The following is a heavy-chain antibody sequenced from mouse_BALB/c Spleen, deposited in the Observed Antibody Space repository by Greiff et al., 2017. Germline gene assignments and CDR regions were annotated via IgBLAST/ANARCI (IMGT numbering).Heavy chain of an antibody. CDR1: GYSFTDYI. D-gene: IGHD1-1*01. CDR2: INPYYGST. CDR3: ASLATYYYAMDY. Sequence: EVQLQQTGPELVKPGASVKISCKASGYSFTDYIMLWVKQSHGKSLEWIGNINPYYGSTSYNLKFKGKATLTVDKSSSTAYMQLNSLTSEDSAVYYCASLATYYYAMDYWGQGTSVTVSS. V-gene: IGHV1-39*01. J-gene: IGHJ4*01.